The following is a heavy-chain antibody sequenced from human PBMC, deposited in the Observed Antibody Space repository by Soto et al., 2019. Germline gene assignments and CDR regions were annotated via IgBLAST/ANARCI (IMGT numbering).Heavy chain of an antibody. CDR3: ARDSGASWFDA. CDR2: ISGTGTNI. CDR1: GFTFSTFE. Sequence: GGSLRLSCAASGFTFSTFEMNWVRQAPGKGLEWVSYISGTGTNIFYADSVKGRFTISRDNAKNSLYLQMNSLRVEDTAVYFCARDSGASWFDAWGQGTLVTVSS. J-gene: IGHJ5*02. V-gene: IGHV3-48*03.